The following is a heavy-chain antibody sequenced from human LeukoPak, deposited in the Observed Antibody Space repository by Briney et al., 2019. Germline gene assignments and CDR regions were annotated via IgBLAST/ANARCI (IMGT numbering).Heavy chain of an antibody. J-gene: IGHJ4*02. Sequence: PGGSLRLSCAASGFTFSSYGMHWVRQAPGKGLEWVAVISYDGSNKYYADSVKGRFTISRDNSKNTLYLQMNSLRAEDTAVYYCAKDESTVVTPALDYWGQGTLVTVSS. CDR2: ISYDGSNK. D-gene: IGHD4-23*01. CDR1: GFTFSSYG. V-gene: IGHV3-30*18. CDR3: AKDESTVVTPALDY.